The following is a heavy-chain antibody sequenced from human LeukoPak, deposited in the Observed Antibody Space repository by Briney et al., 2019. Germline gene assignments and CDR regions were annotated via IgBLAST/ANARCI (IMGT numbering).Heavy chain of an antibody. CDR2: IRYDGSNK. J-gene: IGHJ4*02. D-gene: IGHD6-6*01. Sequence: PGRSLRLSCAASGFTFSSYGMHWVRQAPGKGLEWVAFIRYDGSNKYYADSVKGRFTISRDNSKNTLYLQMNSLRAEDTAVYYCAKFQEDSSSSLSPKLDYWGQGTLVTVSS. CDR1: GFTFSSYG. CDR3: AKFQEDSSSSLSPKLDY. V-gene: IGHV3-30*02.